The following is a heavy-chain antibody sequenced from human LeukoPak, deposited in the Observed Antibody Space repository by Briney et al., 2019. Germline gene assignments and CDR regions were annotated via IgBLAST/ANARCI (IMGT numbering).Heavy chain of an antibody. V-gene: IGHV1-18*01. J-gene: IGHJ4*02. D-gene: IGHD6-19*01. Sequence: ASVKVSCKASGDTFSKYTISWVRQAPGQGLEWMGWISAYNGNTKYAQKLQGRVTMTTDTSTSTAYMELRSLRSDDTAVYYCARDLGAYSSGWYLSAEPAGYFDYWGQGTLVTVSS. CDR3: ARDLGAYSSGWYLSAEPAGYFDY. CDR1: GDTFSKYT. CDR2: ISAYNGNT.